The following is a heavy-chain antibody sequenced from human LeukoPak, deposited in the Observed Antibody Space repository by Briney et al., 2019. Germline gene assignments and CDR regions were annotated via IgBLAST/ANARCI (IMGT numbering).Heavy chain of an antibody. J-gene: IGHJ5*02. V-gene: IGHV5-51*01. CDR1: GYRFTSYR. CDR2: INPGDSDT. Sequence: GESLKISLKGSGYRFTSYRIGWVRPMPGKGLEGMGTINPGDSDTRYSPSFQGQVTISADQSISTAYLQWSSLKASDTAMYYCARLATNWHGGVGNWFDPWGQGTLVTVSS. D-gene: IGHD1-1*01. CDR3: ARLATNWHGGVGNWFDP.